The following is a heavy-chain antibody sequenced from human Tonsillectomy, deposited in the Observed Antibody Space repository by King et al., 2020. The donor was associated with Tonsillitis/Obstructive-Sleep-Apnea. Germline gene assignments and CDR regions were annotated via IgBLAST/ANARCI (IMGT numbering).Heavy chain of an antibody. CDR1: GFTFSNYA. CDR2: ISYDGSNK. J-gene: IGHJ4*02. V-gene: IGHV3-30*04. CDR3: ARGDGIVVVFASSFDY. D-gene: IGHD2-21*01. Sequence: QLVQSGGGVVQPGRSLRLSCAASGFTFSNYAIHWVRQAPGKGLEWVAVISYDGSNKYYADSVKGRFTISRDNSKNTLYLQMNSLRAEDTAVYYCARGDGIVVVFASSFDYWGQGTLVTVSS.